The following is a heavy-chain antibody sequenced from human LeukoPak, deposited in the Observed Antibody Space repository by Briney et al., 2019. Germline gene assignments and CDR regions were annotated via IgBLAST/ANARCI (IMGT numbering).Heavy chain of an antibody. CDR2: IYYSGST. CDR1: GGSISSYY. CDR3: ARGQIAATPPGWFDP. D-gene: IGHD6-13*01. V-gene: IGHV4-59*01. Sequence: SETLSLTCTVSGGSISSYYWSWIRQPPGKGLEWIGYIYYSGSTNYNPSLKSRVTISVDTSKNQFSLKLSSVTAADTAVYYCARGQIAATPPGWFDPWGQGTLVTVSS. J-gene: IGHJ5*02.